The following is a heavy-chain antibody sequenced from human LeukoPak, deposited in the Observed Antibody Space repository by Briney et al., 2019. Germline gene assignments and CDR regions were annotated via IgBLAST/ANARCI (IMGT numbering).Heavy chain of an antibody. V-gene: IGHV3-21*01. J-gene: IGHJ6*03. Sequence: GGSLRLSCAASGFTFSSYSMNWVRQAPGKGLEWVSSISSSSSYIYYADSVKGRFTISRDNAKNSLYLQMNSLRAEDTAVYYCARDLIAVQGDYYYYYKDVWGKGTTVTVSS. D-gene: IGHD6-19*01. CDR3: ARDLIAVQGDYYYYYKDV. CDR1: GFTFSSYS. CDR2: ISSSSSYI.